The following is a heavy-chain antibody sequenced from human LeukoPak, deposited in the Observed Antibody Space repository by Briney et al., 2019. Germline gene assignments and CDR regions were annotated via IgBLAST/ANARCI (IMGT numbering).Heavy chain of an antibody. CDR2: IYYRSGST. CDR3: ARGGRYSSGWPYFDY. D-gene: IGHD6-19*01. CDR1: DGSVSSGNYY. V-gene: IGHV4-61*01. J-gene: IGHJ4*02. Sequence: SETLSLTCTVSDGSVSSGNYYWSWIRQPPGKGLEWIGYIYYRSGSTNYNPSLKSRVTISADTSKNQFSLKLTSVTAADTAVYYCARGGRYSSGWPYFDYWGQGTLVTVSS.